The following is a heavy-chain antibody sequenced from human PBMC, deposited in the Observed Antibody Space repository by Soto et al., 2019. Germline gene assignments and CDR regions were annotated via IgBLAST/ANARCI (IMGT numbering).Heavy chain of an antibody. CDR2: IWYDGSNK. D-gene: IGHD1-26*01. Sequence: GGSLRLSCAASGFTFSSYGMHWVRQAPGKGLEWVAVIWYDGSNKYYADSVKGRFTISRDNSKNTLYLQMNSLRAEDTAVYYCARDQSRGGATVRAYYYYGMDVWGQGTTVTVSS. CDR1: GFTFSSYG. CDR3: ARDQSRGGATVRAYYYYGMDV. V-gene: IGHV3-33*01. J-gene: IGHJ6*02.